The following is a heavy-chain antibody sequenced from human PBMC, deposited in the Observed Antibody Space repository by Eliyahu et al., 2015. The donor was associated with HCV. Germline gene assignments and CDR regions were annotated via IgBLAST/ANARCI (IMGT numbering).Heavy chain of an antibody. V-gene: IGHV3-49*03. CDR1: GFTXGDXA. CDR2: IRSKAYGGTT. J-gene: IGHJ6*02. CDR3: TRDLGGGDCYPPYCYYYYGMDV. Sequence: EVQLVESGGGLVQPGRSXRLSCTASGFTXGDXAMXXFRXAPGKGLEWVGFIRSKAYGGTTEXAASVKGRFTISRDDSKSIAYLQMNSLKTEDTAVYYCTRDLGGGDCYPPYCYYYYGMDVWGQGTTVTVSS. D-gene: IGHD2-21*02.